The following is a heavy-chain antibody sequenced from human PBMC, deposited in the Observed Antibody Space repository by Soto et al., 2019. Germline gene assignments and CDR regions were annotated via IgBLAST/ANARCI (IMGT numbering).Heavy chain of an antibody. CDR3: AHARSSASSGYYYYYMDV. Sequence: GPTLVNPTQTLTLTCTFSGFSLSTSGVGVGWIRQPPGKALECLALIYWDDDKRYSPSLKSRLTITKDTSKNQVVLTMTNMDPVDTATYYCAHARSSASSGYYYYYMDVWGKGTTVTVSS. D-gene: IGHD1-26*01. CDR1: GFSLSTSGVG. V-gene: IGHV2-5*02. CDR2: IYWDDDK. J-gene: IGHJ6*03.